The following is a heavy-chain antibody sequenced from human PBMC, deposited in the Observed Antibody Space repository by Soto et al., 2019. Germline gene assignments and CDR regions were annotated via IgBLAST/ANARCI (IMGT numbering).Heavy chain of an antibody. V-gene: IGHV4-4*02. Sequence: QVQLQESGPGLLKPSGTLSLTCAVSGDSISNSRWWTWVRQPPGKGLEWIGDIFHSGDTNYNPSLKIRVFISVDKSQNQFSLKVSSVTAADTAVYYCAYSTGWYRHDVWGQGTLVTVSS. CDR3: AYSTGWYRHDV. CDR1: GDSISNSRW. CDR2: IFHSGDT. D-gene: IGHD6-19*01. J-gene: IGHJ3*01.